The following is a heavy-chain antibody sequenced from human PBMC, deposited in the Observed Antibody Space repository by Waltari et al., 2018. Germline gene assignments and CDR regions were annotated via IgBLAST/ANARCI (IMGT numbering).Heavy chain of an antibody. V-gene: IGHV1-69*01. CDR3: ARAGDIVVVPATFDY. CDR2: IIPIFGTA. D-gene: IGHD2-2*01. CDR1: GGTFSSYA. Sequence: QVQLVQSGAEVKKPGSSVKVSCKASGGTFSSYAISWVRQAPGQGLEWMGGIIPIFGTANYAQKFQGRVTITADESTSTAYMGLSSLRSEDTAVYYCARAGDIVVVPATFDYWGQGTLVTVSS. J-gene: IGHJ4*02.